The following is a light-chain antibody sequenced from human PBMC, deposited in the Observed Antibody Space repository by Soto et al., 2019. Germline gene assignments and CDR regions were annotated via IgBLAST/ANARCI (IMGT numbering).Light chain of an antibody. J-gene: IGKJ1*01. CDR1: QSVSSH. Sequence: EIVVTQSPATLSLSPGERATLSCRAGQSVSSHLAWYQQKPGQAPRLLIYDASNRATGIPARFSGSGSGTDFTLTISSLEPEDFAVYYCQQRADWWTFGQGTKVDIK. CDR2: DAS. CDR3: QQRADWWT. V-gene: IGKV3-11*01.